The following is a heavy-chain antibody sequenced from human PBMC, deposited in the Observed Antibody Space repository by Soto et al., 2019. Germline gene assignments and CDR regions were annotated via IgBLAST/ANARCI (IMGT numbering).Heavy chain of an antibody. D-gene: IGHD5-12*01. J-gene: IGHJ6*02. CDR1: GYSFTKYL. CDR2: IYPDESDT. Sequence: GESQKSSWTGSGYSFTKYLIGWVRQMPGKGLEWMAIIYPDESDTRYSPSFQGQVTISADKSISTAYLQWSSLKASDTAMYYCVRMGFSGGGYLSYYYYGMDIWGQGTTVTVSS. CDR3: VRMGFSGGGYLSYYYYGMDI. V-gene: IGHV5-51*01.